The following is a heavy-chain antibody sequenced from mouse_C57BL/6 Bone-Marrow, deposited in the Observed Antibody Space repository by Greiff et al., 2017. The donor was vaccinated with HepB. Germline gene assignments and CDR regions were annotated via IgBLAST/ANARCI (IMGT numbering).Heavy chain of an antibody. J-gene: IGHJ3*01. D-gene: IGHD2-4*01. Sequence: EVNVVESGGDLVKPGGSLKLSCAASGFTFSSYGMSWVRQTPDKRLEWVATISSGGSYTYYPDSVKGRFTISRDNAKNTLYLQMSSLKSEDTAMYYCARRYDYDGGRFAYWGQGTLVTVSA. CDR1: GFTFSSYG. V-gene: IGHV5-6*02. CDR2: ISSGGSYT. CDR3: ARRYDYDGGRFAY.